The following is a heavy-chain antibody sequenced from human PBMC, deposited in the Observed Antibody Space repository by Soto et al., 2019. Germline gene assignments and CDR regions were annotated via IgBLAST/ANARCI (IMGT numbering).Heavy chain of an antibody. CDR3: ARDRDYYDSSGYRDAFDI. CDR2: ISYDGSNK. Sequence: VQLVESGGGVVQPGRSLRLSCAASGFTFSSYAMHWVRQAPGKGLEWVAVISYDGSNKYYADSVKGRFTISRDNSKNTLYLQMNSLRAEDTAVYYCARDRDYYDSSGYRDAFDIWGQGTMVTVSS. CDR1: GFTFSSYA. D-gene: IGHD3-22*01. V-gene: IGHV3-30-3*01. J-gene: IGHJ3*02.